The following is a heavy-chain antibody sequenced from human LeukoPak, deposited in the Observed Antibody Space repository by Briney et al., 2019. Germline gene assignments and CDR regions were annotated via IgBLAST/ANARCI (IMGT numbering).Heavy chain of an antibody. Sequence: GASVNVSCKASGYTFTGYYIHGVRQAPGQGLEWMGWINPNSGGTNYAQMFQGRGTITRDTSLSTVYMELTRLRSDDPPVYYCARDQAITIFGVVIIEAGYWGEGPLVTVSS. CDR2: INPNSGGT. V-gene: IGHV1-2*02. CDR3: ARDQAITIFGVVIIEAGY. J-gene: IGHJ4*02. CDR1: GYTFTGYY. D-gene: IGHD3-3*01.